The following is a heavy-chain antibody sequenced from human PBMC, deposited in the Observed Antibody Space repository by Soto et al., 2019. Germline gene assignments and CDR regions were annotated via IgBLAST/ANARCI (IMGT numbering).Heavy chain of an antibody. CDR3: AKVHWQFLVYYFDY. CDR1: GFTFTSYA. Sequence: QVQLVESGGDVVQPGRSLSLSCEASGFTFTSYAMHWVSQAPGKGLEWVAVISDDGRKYYYADSVKGRFTISRDNSKNTLFLQMNSLKAEDTAVYDCAKVHWQFLVYYFDYWGQGTLVTVSS. J-gene: IGHJ4*02. CDR2: ISDDGRKY. D-gene: IGHD3-16*01. V-gene: IGHV3-30*18.